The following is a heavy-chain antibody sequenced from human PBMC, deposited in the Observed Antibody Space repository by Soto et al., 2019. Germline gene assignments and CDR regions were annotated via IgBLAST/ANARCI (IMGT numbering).Heavy chain of an antibody. D-gene: IGHD1-26*01. V-gene: IGHV4-34*01. J-gene: IGHJ4*02. Sequence: QVQLQQWGAGLLKPSETLSLTCAVYGGSFSGYYWSWIRQPPGKGLEWIGEINHSGSTNYNPSPKSRVTISVDTSKNQFSLKLRSVTAADTAVYYCARGGSIVVATKSRKYYFDYWGQGTLVTVSS. CDR1: GGSFSGYY. CDR2: INHSGST. CDR3: ARGGSIVVATKSRKYYFDY.